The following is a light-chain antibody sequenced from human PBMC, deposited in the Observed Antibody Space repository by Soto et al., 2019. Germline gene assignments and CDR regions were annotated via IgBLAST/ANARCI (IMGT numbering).Light chain of an antibody. CDR3: HQYVSSPLT. V-gene: IGKV3-20*01. Sequence: EIVLTQSPGTLSLSPGEGATVSCRASQSVNSNLLAWFQQKPGQAPRLLIHDASRRATGIPDRFSGSGSGTAFTLSISRVEPEDFAVYYCHQYVSSPLTFGQGTELEIK. CDR2: DAS. CDR1: QSVNSNL. J-gene: IGKJ2*01.